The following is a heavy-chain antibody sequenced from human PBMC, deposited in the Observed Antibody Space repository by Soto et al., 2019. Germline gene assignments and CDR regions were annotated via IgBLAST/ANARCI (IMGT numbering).Heavy chain of an antibody. CDR3: ARDHNDFWSGYYGATYYHMDD. V-gene: IGHV3-48*01. Sequence: PGGSLRLSCAATGFTFGSYSMNWVREAPGKGLEWVSYISSSSSTIYYADSVKGRFTISRDNAKNSLYLQMNSLRAEDTAVYYCARDHNDFWSGYYGATYYHMDDWGKGTTVTDPS. J-gene: IGHJ6*03. D-gene: IGHD3-3*01. CDR2: ISSSSSTI. CDR1: GFTFGSYS.